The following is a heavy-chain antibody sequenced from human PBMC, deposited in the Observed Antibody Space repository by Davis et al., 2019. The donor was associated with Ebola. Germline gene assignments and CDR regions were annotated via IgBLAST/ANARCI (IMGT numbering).Heavy chain of an antibody. CDR1: GGSVSSGGGYA. J-gene: IGHJ5*02. CDR3: ATQYSNGWFDP. D-gene: IGHD4-11*01. V-gene: IGHV4-61*08. CDR2: VHYSGST. Sequence: MPSETLSLTCAVSGGSVSSGGGYAWSWIRQPPGKGLEWIGYVHYSGSTSTNPSLKSRVTMSVDTSKNQFSLRLRSVIAADTGVYYCATQYSNGWFDPWGQGTLVTVSS.